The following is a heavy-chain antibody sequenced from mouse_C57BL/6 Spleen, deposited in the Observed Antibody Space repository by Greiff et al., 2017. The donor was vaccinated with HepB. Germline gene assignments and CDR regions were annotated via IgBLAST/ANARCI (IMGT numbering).Heavy chain of an antibody. Sequence: EVQVVESEGGLVQPGSSMKLSCTASGFTFSDYYMAWVRQVPEKGLEWVANINYDGSSTYYLDSLKSRFIISRDNAKNILYLQMSSLKSEDTATYYCAREGYYYGSSHYFDYWGQGTTLTVSS. CDR2: INYDGSST. CDR1: GFTFSDYY. CDR3: AREGYYYGSSHYFDY. J-gene: IGHJ2*01. D-gene: IGHD1-1*01. V-gene: IGHV5-16*01.